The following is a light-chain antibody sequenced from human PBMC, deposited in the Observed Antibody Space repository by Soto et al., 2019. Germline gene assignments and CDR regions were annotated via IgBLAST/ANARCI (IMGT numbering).Light chain of an antibody. V-gene: IGKV4-1*01. CDR1: QSVLYSSNNKNY. J-gene: IGKJ2*01. CDR3: RQYYSASGST. CDR2: WAS. Sequence: DIVVTQSPDSLAVSLGERATIHCKASQSVLYSSNNKNYLAWYQQKPGEPPKLLFYWASTRESGVPDRFSGSGSGTDFTLTISSLQAEDVAVYYCRQYYSASGSTFGQGTKLEIK.